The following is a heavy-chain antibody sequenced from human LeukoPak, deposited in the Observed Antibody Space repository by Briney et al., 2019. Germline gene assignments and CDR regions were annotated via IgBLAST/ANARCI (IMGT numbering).Heavy chain of an antibody. CDR3: AKEEGVVVPAARPYNWFDP. CDR1: GFTFDDYA. D-gene: IGHD2-2*01. J-gene: IGHJ5*02. CDR2: ISWNSGSI. V-gene: IGHV3-9*01. Sequence: GRSLRLSCAASGFTFDDYAMHWVRQAPGKGLEWVSGISWNSGSIGYADSVKGRFTISRDNAKNSLYLQMNSLRAEDTALYYCAKEEGVVVPAARPYNWFDPWGQGTLVTVSS.